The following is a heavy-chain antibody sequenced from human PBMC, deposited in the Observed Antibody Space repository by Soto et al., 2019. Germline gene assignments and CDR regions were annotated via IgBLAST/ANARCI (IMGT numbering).Heavy chain of an antibody. CDR3: ARGQPVITMVRGEDPFDY. CDR2: IWYDGSNK. J-gene: IGHJ4*02. Sequence: PGGSLRLSCAASGFTFSSYGMHWVRQAPGKGLEWVAVIWYDGSNKYYADSVKGRFTISRDNSKNTLYLQMNSLRAEDTAVYYCARGQPVITMVRGEDPFDYWGQGTLVTVSS. CDR1: GFTFSSYG. D-gene: IGHD3-10*01. V-gene: IGHV3-33*01.